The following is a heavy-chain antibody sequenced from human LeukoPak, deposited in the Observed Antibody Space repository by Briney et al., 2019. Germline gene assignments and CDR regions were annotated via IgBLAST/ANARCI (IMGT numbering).Heavy chain of an antibody. CDR2: IILRSDYT. Sequence: GGPQTLSCAPSRYTHSKLPKRGVRQSTGGGLEGVSNIILRSDYTFYADSVKGRFTISRDNSKNTLYLQMNTLRAEDTAIYYCASPLLGFLAESYGMDVWGPGTTVTVSS. J-gene: IGHJ6*02. V-gene: IGHV3-23*01. CDR1: RYTHSKLP. CDR3: ASPLLGFLAESYGMDV. D-gene: IGHD2-15*01.